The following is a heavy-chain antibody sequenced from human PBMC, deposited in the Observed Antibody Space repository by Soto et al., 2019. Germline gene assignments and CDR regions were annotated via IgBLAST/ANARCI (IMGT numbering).Heavy chain of an antibody. D-gene: IGHD2-8*02. CDR2: ISGDGKTT. CDR3: VKDWTGNKCPCLDV. CDR1: GFTFNAHA. J-gene: IGHJ6*02. Sequence: EVQVLESGGGLLQPGGSLRLSCVASGFTFNAHAMTWVRQGPGMGLEWTSTISGDGKTTHYADSVKSRFTVSRDNSKNTLSLQMNSLRAEDTATYYCVKDWTGNKCPCLDVWGQGTTVTVSS. V-gene: IGHV3-23*01.